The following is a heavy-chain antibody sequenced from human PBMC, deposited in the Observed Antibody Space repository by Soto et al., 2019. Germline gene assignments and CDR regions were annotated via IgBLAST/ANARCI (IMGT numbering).Heavy chain of an antibody. CDR3: ARPGSSFPHYGMDV. Sequence: DSDTRYSPPFQGQVTISADKSISTAYLQWSSLKASDTAMYYCARPGSSFPHYGMDVWGQGTAITVSS. CDR2: DSDT. J-gene: IGHJ6*02. D-gene: IGHD6-13*01. V-gene: IGHV5-51*01.